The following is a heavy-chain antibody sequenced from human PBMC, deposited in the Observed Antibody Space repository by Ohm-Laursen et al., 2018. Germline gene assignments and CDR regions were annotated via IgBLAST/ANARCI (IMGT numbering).Heavy chain of an antibody. D-gene: IGHD4-17*01. V-gene: IGHV2-5*02. J-gene: IGHJ5*02. CDR1: GFSLSTSGVG. CDR3: ARCSADYGDYEGWFDP. Sequence: TQTLTLTSTFSGFSLSTSGVGVGWIRQPPGEALEWLALLYWDDDKRYSPSLKSRLTITKDTSKNQAVLTMTNMDPVDTATYYCARCSADYGDYEGWFDPWGQGTLVTVSS. CDR2: LYWDDDK.